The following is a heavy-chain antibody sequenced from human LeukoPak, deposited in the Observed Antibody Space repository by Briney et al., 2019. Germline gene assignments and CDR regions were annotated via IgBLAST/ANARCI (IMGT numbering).Heavy chain of an antibody. CDR1: GGSLSSSSYY. CDR3: ARAGSGNYYYYYYYMDV. D-gene: IGHD1-26*01. V-gene: IGHV4-39*07. Sequence: SETLSLTCTVSGGSLSSSSYYWGWIRQPPGKGLEWIGSIYYSGSTYYNPSLKSRVNISVDTYKNQFSLNLSSVTAADTAVYYCARAGSGNYYYYYYYMDVWGKGTTVTISS. CDR2: IYYSGST. J-gene: IGHJ6*03.